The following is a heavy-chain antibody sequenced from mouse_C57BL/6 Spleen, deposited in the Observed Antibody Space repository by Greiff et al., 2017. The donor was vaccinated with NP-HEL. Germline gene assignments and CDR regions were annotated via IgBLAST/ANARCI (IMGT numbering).Heavy chain of an antibody. CDR2: ISDGGSYT. D-gene: IGHD1-1*01. CDR1: GFTFSSYA. J-gene: IGHJ2*01. V-gene: IGHV5-4*01. Sequence: EVHLVESGGGLVKPGGSLKLSCAASGFTFSSYAMSWVRQTPEKRLEWVATISDGGSYTYYPDNVKGRFTISRDNAKNNLYLQMSHLKSEDTAMYYCARGGGSSYVGYWGQGTTLTVSS. CDR3: ARGGGSSYVGY.